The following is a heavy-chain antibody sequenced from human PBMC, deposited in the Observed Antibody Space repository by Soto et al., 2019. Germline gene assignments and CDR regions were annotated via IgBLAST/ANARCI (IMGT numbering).Heavy chain of an antibody. CDR2: IYHSGST. V-gene: IGHV4-4*02. CDR1: GGSISSSNW. Sequence: QVQLQESGPGLVKPSGTLSLTCAVSGGSISSSNWWSWVRQPPGKGVEWIGEIYHSGSTNYNPSLKSRATISVNKSKNQCSLKLSSVTAADTAVYYCAHHSSSWYYFDYWGQGTLVTVSS. CDR3: AHHSSSWYYFDY. D-gene: IGHD6-13*01. J-gene: IGHJ4*02.